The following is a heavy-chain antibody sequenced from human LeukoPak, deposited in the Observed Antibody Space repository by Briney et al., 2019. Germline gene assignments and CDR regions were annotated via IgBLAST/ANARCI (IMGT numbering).Heavy chain of an antibody. J-gene: IGHJ4*02. CDR3: AGGARRQQPFDY. D-gene: IGHD6-13*01. V-gene: IGHV3-66*01. Sequence: GGSLRLSCAASGFTFSSYWMHWVRQAPGKGLEWVSVIYSGGSTYYADSVKGRFTISRDNSKNTLYLQMNSLRAEDTAVYYCAGGARRQQPFDYWGQGTLVTVSS. CDR2: IYSGGST. CDR1: GFTFSSYW.